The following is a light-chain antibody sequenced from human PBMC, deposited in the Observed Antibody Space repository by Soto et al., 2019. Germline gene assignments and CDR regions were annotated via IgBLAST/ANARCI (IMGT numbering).Light chain of an antibody. CDR1: SSDVGASNY. J-gene: IGLJ3*02. CDR3: NSYTRSSTLV. Sequence: QSALTQPASVSGSPGQSITISCTGTSSDVGASNYVSWYQQHPGKAPKLMIYEVSNRPSGVSNRFSGSKSGNTASLTISGLQAEDEADYYCNSYTRSSTLVFGGGTQLTVL. V-gene: IGLV2-14*01. CDR2: EVS.